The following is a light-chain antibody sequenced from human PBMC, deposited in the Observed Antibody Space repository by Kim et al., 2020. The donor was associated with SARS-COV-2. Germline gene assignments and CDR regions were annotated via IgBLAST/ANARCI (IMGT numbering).Light chain of an antibody. CDR1: QSISSW. V-gene: IGKV1-5*03. CDR2: KAS. Sequence: SASGGDRVTITCRARQSISSWLAWYQQKTGKAPKLLIYKASSLESGVPSRFSGSGSGTEFTLTISSLQPDDFATYYCQQYNSYPYSFGQGTKLEI. J-gene: IGKJ2*03. CDR3: QQYNSYPYS.